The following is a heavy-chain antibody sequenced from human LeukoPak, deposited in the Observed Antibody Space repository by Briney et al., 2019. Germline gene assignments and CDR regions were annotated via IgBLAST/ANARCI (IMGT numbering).Heavy chain of an antibody. CDR2: INHSGST. Sequence: SETLSLTCAVYGGSFSGYYWSWLRQPPGKGLEWIGEINHSGSTNYNPSLKSRVTISVDTSKNQFSLKLSSVTAADTAVYYCARARRGSTSSPFRSSIAARNYFDYWGQGTLVTVSS. CDR1: GGSFSGYY. CDR3: ARARRGSTSSPFRSSIAARNYFDY. D-gene: IGHD6-6*01. J-gene: IGHJ4*02. V-gene: IGHV4-34*01.